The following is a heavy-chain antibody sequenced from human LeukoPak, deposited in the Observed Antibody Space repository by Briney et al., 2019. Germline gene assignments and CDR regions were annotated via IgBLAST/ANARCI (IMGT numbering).Heavy chain of an antibody. J-gene: IGHJ4*02. D-gene: IGHD1-14*01. CDR1: GGTFSSYA. CDR2: IIPIFGTT. CDR3: ARDKTSALTNPPSYYFDY. V-gene: IGHV1-69*13. Sequence: ASVKVSCKASGGTFSSYAISWVRQAPGQGLEWMGGIIPIFGTTNYAQKFQGRVTITADESTSTAYMELNSLRSEDTAVYYCARDKTSALTNPPSYYFDYWGQGTLVTVSS.